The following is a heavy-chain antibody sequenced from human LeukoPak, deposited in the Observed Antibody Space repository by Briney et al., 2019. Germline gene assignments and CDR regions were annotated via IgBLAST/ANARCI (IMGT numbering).Heavy chain of an antibody. CDR1: GFTFSSYA. Sequence: KLGGSLRLSCAASGFTFSSYAMSWVRQAPGKGLEWVGRIKSKTDGGTTDYAAPVKGRFTISRDDSKNTLYLQMNSLKTEDTAVYYCTTDPLYYDFWSGYYRGEGRRDYWGQGTLVTVSS. J-gene: IGHJ4*02. CDR3: TTDPLYYDFWSGYYRGEGRRDY. V-gene: IGHV3-15*01. D-gene: IGHD3-3*01. CDR2: IKSKTDGGTT.